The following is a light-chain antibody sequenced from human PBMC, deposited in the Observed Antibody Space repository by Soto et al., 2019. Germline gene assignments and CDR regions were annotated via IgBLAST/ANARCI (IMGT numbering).Light chain of an antibody. CDR2: DAS. CDR3: QQYNSYSRT. J-gene: IGKJ1*01. Sequence: DFQMTQSPSTLSASVGDRVTIXXRASQSVNKWLAWYQQEPGKAPKLXIFDASNLESGVPSRFSGNGSGTEFTLTITGLQADDFATYFCQQYNSYSRTFGQGTKVDIK. V-gene: IGKV1-5*01. CDR1: QSVNKW.